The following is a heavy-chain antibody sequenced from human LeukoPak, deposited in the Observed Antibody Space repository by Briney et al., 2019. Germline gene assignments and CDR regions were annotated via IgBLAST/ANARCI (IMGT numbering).Heavy chain of an antibody. Sequence: SSETLSLTCTVSGGSISSYYWSGIRHPPGKGREGIGYIYYSGSTNYNPSLKRRVNISIDTSKNQVSLQLRSVTAADTVVYYCARLYLTVRAFDIWGQGTMVTVSS. CDR1: GGSISSYY. CDR3: ARLYLTVRAFDI. D-gene: IGHD4-17*01. J-gene: IGHJ3*02. CDR2: IYYSGST. V-gene: IGHV4-59*08.